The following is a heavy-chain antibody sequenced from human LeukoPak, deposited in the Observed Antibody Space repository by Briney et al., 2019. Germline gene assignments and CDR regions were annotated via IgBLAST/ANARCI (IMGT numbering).Heavy chain of an antibody. Sequence: GGSLRLSCAASGFTFSSYAMSWVRQAPGKGLEWVSAISGSGGSTYYADSVKGRFTISRDNSKNTLYLQMNSLRAEDTAVYYCAKAPYYYGSGSYYSNYPYLDYWGQGTLVTVSS. V-gene: IGHV3-23*01. CDR2: ISGSGGST. CDR3: AKAPYYYGSGSYYSNYPYLDY. D-gene: IGHD3-10*01. CDR1: GFTFSSYA. J-gene: IGHJ4*02.